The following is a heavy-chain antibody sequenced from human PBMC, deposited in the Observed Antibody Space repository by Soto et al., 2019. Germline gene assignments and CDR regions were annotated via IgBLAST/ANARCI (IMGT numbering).Heavy chain of an antibody. Sequence: QVQLQESGPGLAKPSETLSLTCTVSGGSISSYYWSWIRQPPGKRLDWIGHTYDSGTANYNPSLQGRLTISVDTYKNQFSLNLSSVTAADTAMYYCYGSGGNWGQGTLVTVSS. D-gene: IGHD1-26*01. CDR2: TYDSGTA. CDR3: YGSGGN. J-gene: IGHJ1*01. CDR1: GGSISSYY. V-gene: IGHV4-59*01.